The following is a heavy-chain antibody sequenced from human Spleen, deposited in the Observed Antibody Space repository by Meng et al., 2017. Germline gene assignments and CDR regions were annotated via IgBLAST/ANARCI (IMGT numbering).Heavy chain of an antibody. V-gene: IGHV3-15*01. CDR2: IKSKSAGGTA. Sequence: EVQLVESGGGLVKPGGSLRLSCAASGFTFSDAWMSWVRQTPGKGLEWIGRIKSKSAGGTADYAAAVKGRFTMSRDDSKNTLDLQMNSLESEDTALYYCTTDWAWGQGTLVTVSS. CDR3: TTDWA. J-gene: IGHJ5*02. CDR1: GFTFSDAW. D-gene: IGHD3-16*01.